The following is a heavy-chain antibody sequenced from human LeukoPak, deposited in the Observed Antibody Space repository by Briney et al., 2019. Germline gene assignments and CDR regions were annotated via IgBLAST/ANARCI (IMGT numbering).Heavy chain of an antibody. D-gene: IGHD2-2*01. J-gene: IGHJ6*02. CDR2: ISGSGGST. CDR3: AKTVGYCSSTSCSTYYYYYGMDV. V-gene: IGHV3-23*01. CDR1: GFTFSSYA. Sequence: GGSLRLSCAASGFTFSSYAMSWVRQAPGKGLEWVSAISGSGGSTYYADSVKGRFTISRDNSKNTLYLQMNSLRAEDTAVYYCAKTVGYCSSTSCSTYYYYYGMDVWGQGTTVIVSS.